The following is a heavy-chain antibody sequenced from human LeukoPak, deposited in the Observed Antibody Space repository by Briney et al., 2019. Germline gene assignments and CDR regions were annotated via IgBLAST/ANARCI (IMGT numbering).Heavy chain of an antibody. CDR1: GLTFNNYG. J-gene: IGHJ3*02. V-gene: IGHV3-30*12. CDR2: ISYEGSNK. D-gene: IGHD2-21*01. CDR3: ARDRCGGDCKTADAFDI. Sequence: GGSLRLSCAASGLTFNNYGVHWGRRAPGKGLEWVEVISYEGSNKYYAHSVKRRFPIPRHNPKKPVYLQMNSLRAEHTAVYYCARDRCGGDCKTADAFDIWGQGTMVTVSS.